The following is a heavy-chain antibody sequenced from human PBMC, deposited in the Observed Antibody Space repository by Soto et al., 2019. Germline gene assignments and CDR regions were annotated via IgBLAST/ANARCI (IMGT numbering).Heavy chain of an antibody. Sequence: VQLLESGGGLVQPGGSLRLSCTASGFTFSTYAMSWVRQAPGKGLEWVSTISDSGSTYYADSVKGRFTISRDNSTNTLYLEMKSLGAEETAVYYCAKDKGGRYCSRTSCLYSFDYWGQGTLVTVSS. CDR2: ISDSGST. CDR3: AKDKGGRYCSRTSCLYSFDY. V-gene: IGHV3-23*01. D-gene: IGHD2-2*01. J-gene: IGHJ4*02. CDR1: GFTFSTYA.